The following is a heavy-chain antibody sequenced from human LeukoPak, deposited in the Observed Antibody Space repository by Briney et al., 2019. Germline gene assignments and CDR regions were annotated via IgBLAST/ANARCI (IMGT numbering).Heavy chain of an antibody. J-gene: IGHJ4*02. CDR2: ISSSSSYI. D-gene: IGHD4/OR15-4a*01. Sequence: PGGSLRLSCAASGFTFSSYSMNWVRQAPGKGLEWVSSISSSSSYIYYADTVKGRFTISRDNAKNSLYLQMNSLRAEDTAVYYCARRAGAYSHPYDYWGQGTLVTVSS. CDR3: ARRAGAYSHPYDY. CDR1: GFTFSSYS. V-gene: IGHV3-21*04.